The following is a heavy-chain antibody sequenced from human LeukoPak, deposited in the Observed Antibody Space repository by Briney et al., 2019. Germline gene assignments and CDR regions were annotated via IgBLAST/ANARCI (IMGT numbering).Heavy chain of an antibody. CDR3: ARDRVGYSSSSYYYYYMDV. CDR2: MNPNSGNT. J-gene: IGHJ6*03. CDR1: GYTFTSYD. V-gene: IGHV1-8*01. Sequence: ASVKVSCKASGYTFTSYDINWVRQATGQGLEWMGWMNPNSGNTGYAQKFQGRVTMTRDMSTSTVYMELSSLRSEDTAVYYCARDRVGYSSSSYYYYYMDVWGKGTTVTVSS. D-gene: IGHD6-6*01.